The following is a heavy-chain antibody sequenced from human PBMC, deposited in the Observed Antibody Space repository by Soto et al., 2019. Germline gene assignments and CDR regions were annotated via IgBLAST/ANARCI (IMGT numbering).Heavy chain of an antibody. D-gene: IGHD2-15*01. J-gene: IGHJ4*02. V-gene: IGHV3-23*01. CDR3: VKGNCGSCYSYFDD. CDR1: GVPFSNYA. Sequence: GVSLRLSCAASGVPFSNYAMSWVRQAPGMGLEWVSDISDSGGSTYHADSVKGRFTISRDNSKNTLYVQMNSLRAEDTAVYYWVKGNCGSCYSYFDDCGQGTMVTVSS. CDR2: ISDSGGST.